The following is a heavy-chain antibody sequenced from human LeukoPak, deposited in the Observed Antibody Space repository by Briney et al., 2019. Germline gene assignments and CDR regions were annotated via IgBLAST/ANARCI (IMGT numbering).Heavy chain of an antibody. CDR3: ARQCCGSYYPMDV. J-gene: IGHJ6*03. CDR2: IWPADSDT. V-gene: IGHV5-51*01. D-gene: IGHD1-26*01. Sequence: GESLKISCKGTGHSFTSYWIGWVRQMPGKGLEWMGIIWPADSDTRYSPSFQGQVTISADKSISTAYLQWSSLKASDTAIYYCARQCCGSYYPMDVWGKGTTVTVSS. CDR1: GHSFTSYW.